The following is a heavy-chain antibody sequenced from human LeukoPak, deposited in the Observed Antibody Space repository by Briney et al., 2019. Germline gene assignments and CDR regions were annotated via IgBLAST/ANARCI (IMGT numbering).Heavy chain of an antibody. CDR2: IYYSGST. J-gene: IGHJ4*02. Sequence: SETLSLACTVSGGSISSGGYYWSWIRQHPGKGLEWLGYIYYSGSTYYNPSLKSRVTISVDTSKNQFSLKLSSVTAADTAVYYCTRGGYSSGWYYFDYWGQGTLVTVSS. D-gene: IGHD6-19*01. V-gene: IGHV4-31*03. CDR1: GGSISSGGYY. CDR3: TRGGYSSGWYYFDY.